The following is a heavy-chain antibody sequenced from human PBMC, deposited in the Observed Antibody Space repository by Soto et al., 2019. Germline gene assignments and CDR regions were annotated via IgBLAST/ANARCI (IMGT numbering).Heavy chain of an antibody. CDR2: IIPILGIA. Sequence: GASVKVSCKASGGTFSIYTISWVRQAPGQGLEWMGRIIPILGIANYAQKFQGRVTITADKSTSTAYMELSSLRSEDTAVYYCARGGIFGVVTHYYFDYWGQGTLVTVSS. V-gene: IGHV1-69*02. CDR1: GGTFSIYT. D-gene: IGHD3-3*01. J-gene: IGHJ4*02. CDR3: ARGGIFGVVTHYYFDY.